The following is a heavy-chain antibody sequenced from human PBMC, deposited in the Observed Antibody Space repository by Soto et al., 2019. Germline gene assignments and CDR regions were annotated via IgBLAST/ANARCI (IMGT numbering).Heavy chain of an antibody. Sequence: GGSLRFSCAASGFTFSDYAMHWVRQAPGKGLEWVAVVSHDGRNTHYADSVQGRFTISRDSSKNTVSLEMTSLRAEDTAVYYCAKGGRQWLVTSDFNYWGQGALVTVSS. CDR1: GFTFSDYA. J-gene: IGHJ4*02. CDR2: VSHDGRNT. CDR3: AKGGRQWLVTSDFNY. V-gene: IGHV3-30*18. D-gene: IGHD6-19*01.